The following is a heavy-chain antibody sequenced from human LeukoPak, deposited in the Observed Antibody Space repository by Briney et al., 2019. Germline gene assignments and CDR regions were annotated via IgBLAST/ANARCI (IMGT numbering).Heavy chain of an antibody. V-gene: IGHV3-74*01. Sequence: GGSLRLSCAASGFTFCSYWMHWVRPAPGKGLVWVSRINNVGSSTTYADSVKGRLTISRDNAKNTLYLQMNSLSAEDTAVYYCAREGYYYDSRPDYWGQGTLVTVSS. CDR3: AREGYYYDSRPDY. J-gene: IGHJ4*02. CDR1: GFTFCSYW. D-gene: IGHD3-22*01. CDR2: INNVGSST.